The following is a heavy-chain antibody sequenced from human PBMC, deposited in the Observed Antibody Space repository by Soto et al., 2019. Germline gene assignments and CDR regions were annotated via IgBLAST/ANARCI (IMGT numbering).Heavy chain of an antibody. CDR1: GGSISTNW. V-gene: IGHV4-4*02. D-gene: IGHD6-19*01. J-gene: IGHJ4*01. Sequence: QVQLQESGPGLMKPSGTLSLTCAVSGGSISTNWWSWVRQPPGKGLEWIGEIYHSGATNYNPSLTSRVTMSVDKSQNHSSLHLNSVTAADTAVYYWARHIAVSGTRGFDFWGHGTVVTVSS. CDR3: ARHIAVSGTRGFDF. CDR2: IYHSGAT.